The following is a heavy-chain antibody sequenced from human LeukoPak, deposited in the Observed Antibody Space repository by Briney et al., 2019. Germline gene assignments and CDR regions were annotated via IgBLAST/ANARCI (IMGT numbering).Heavy chain of an antibody. V-gene: IGHV3-23*01. CDR3: AKHLRRGDPWPFDS. CDR2: ISGRGGST. Sequence: GGSLRLSCAASGFTFSTYGITWVRQAPGKGLEWVSTISGRGGSTYYADSVKGRFTISRDNSNNTLCLQMNSLRAEDTAIYYCAKHLRRGDPWPFDSWGQGTLVTVSS. CDR1: GFTFSTYG. J-gene: IGHJ4*02. D-gene: IGHD3-3*01.